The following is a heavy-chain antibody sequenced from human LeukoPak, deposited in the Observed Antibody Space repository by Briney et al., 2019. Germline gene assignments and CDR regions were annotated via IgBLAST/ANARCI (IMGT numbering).Heavy chain of an antibody. CDR2: ISSSSYI. CDR1: GFTFSSYS. V-gene: IGHV3-21*01. CDR3: ARDGGSITMVRGVMGY. D-gene: IGHD3-10*01. J-gene: IGHJ4*02. Sequence: GGSLRLSCAASGFTFSSYSMNWVRQAPGKGLEWVSSISSSSYIYYADSVKGRFTISRDNAKNSLYLQMNSLRAEDTAVYYCARDGGSITMVRGVMGYWGQGTLVTVSS.